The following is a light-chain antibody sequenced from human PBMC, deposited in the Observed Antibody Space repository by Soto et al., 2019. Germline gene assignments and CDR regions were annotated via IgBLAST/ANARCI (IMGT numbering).Light chain of an antibody. CDR1: QSVSSN. Sequence: EIVMTQSPATLSVSPGERATLSCRASQSVSSNLAWYQQKPGQAPRLLIYGASTRATGIPARFSGSGSGTEFTLTISSLQSEDISLYYCQQYNNCPPYTFGQGTKLDI. CDR3: QQYNNCPPYT. CDR2: GAS. J-gene: IGKJ2*01. V-gene: IGKV3-15*01.